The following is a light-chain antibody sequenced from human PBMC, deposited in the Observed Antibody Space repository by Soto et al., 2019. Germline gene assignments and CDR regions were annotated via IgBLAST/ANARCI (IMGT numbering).Light chain of an antibody. CDR1: QSVSSSY. CDR2: GAS. Sequence: EIVLTRSPGTLSLSPGERATLSCRASQSVSSSYLAWYQQKPGQTPRLLIYGASSRATGIPDRFSGSGSGTDFTLTISRLEPEDFAVYYFQQFGNSPYTFGQGTKLDIK. V-gene: IGKV3-20*01. CDR3: QQFGNSPYT. J-gene: IGKJ2*01.